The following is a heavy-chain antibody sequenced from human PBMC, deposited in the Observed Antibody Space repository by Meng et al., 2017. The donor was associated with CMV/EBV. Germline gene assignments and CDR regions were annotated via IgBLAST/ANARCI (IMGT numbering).Heavy chain of an antibody. V-gene: IGHV1-69*04. CDR2: IIPILGIA. CDR1: GGTFSSYT. CDR3: ARDPAVDTAMVNDDAFDI. D-gene: IGHD5-18*01. Sequence: SVQVSCKASGGTFSSYTISWVRQAPGQGLEWMGRIIPILGIANYAQKFQGRVTITADKSTSTAYMELSSLRSEDTAVYYCARDPAVDTAMVNDDAFDIWGQGTMVTVSS. J-gene: IGHJ3*02.